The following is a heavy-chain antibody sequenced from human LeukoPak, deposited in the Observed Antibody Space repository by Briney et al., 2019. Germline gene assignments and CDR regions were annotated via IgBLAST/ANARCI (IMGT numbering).Heavy chain of an antibody. CDR2: INHSGST. CDR3: ARELLLDYYDSSGYAFDI. CDR1: GGSYSGYY. Sequence: PSETLSLTCAVYGGSYSGYYWSWIRQPSGKGLEWIGEINHSGSTNYNPSLKSRVTISVDTSKNQFSLKLSSVTAADTAVYYCARELLLDYYDSSGYAFDIWGQGTMVTVSS. V-gene: IGHV4-34*01. D-gene: IGHD3-22*01. J-gene: IGHJ3*02.